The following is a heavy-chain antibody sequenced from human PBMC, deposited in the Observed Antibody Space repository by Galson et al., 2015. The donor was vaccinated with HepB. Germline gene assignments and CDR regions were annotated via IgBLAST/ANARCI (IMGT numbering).Heavy chain of an antibody. J-gene: IGHJ3*02. Sequence: SVKLSCTASGFTFTSYGISWVRQAPGQGLEWMGLITSYNGNTNYAQTLQGRVTITTDTSTSTAYMELSSLRSEDTAVYYCARDAGTFSAFDIWGQGTMVTVSS. D-gene: IGHD1-1*01. CDR2: ITSYNGNT. V-gene: IGHV1-18*01. CDR3: ARDAGTFSAFDI. CDR1: GFTFTSYG.